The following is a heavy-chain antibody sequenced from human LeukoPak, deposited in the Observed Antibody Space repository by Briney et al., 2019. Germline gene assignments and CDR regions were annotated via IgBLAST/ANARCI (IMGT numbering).Heavy chain of an antibody. CDR3: ARVPNWKRAFDY. CDR1: GFTFSSYG. J-gene: IGHJ4*02. Sequence: GRSLRLSCAASGFTFSSYGMHWVRQAPGKGLEWVAVISYDGSNKYYADSVKGRFTISRDNSKNTLYLQMNSLRAEDTAVYYCARVPNWKRAFDYWGQGTLVTVSS. D-gene: IGHD1-1*01. V-gene: IGHV3-30*03. CDR2: ISYDGSNK.